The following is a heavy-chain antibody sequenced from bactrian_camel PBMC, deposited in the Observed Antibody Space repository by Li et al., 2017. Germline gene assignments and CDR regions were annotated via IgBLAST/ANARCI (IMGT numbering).Heavy chain of an antibody. J-gene: IGHJ4*01. Sequence: HVQLVESGGGLVQPGGSLRLSCEVSGLAFALYHWTWVRQAPGKGLEWVCSINSDGYNRPTDTRYADSVKGRFTISQDSAKITVYLEMNSLKPEDTAMYYCAAARFKTYYSDYAANPERYNFWGRGTQVTVS. CDR3: AAARFKTYYSDYAANPERYNF. CDR1: GLAFALYH. V-gene: IGHV3-2*01. CDR2: INSDGYNRPTDT. D-gene: IGHD4*01.